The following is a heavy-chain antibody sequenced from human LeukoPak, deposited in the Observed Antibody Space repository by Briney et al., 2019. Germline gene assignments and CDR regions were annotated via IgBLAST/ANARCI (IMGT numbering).Heavy chain of an antibody. Sequence: PGRSLRLSCAASGFTFSSYAMHWVRQAPGKGLEGVAVISYDGSNKYYADSVKGQFTISRDNSTNTLYLQMNSLRAEDTAVYYCARVFTPNLIFPRQKNAFDIWGQGTMVTVSS. J-gene: IGHJ3*02. CDR2: ISYDGSNK. D-gene: IGHD3-3*01. CDR3: ARVFTPNLIFPRQKNAFDI. CDR1: GFTFSSYA. V-gene: IGHV3-30*04.